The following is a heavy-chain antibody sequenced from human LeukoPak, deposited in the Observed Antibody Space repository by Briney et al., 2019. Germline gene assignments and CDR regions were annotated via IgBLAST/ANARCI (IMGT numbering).Heavy chain of an antibody. J-gene: IGHJ6*02. D-gene: IGHD3-10*01. CDR1: GYTFTSYD. V-gene: IGHV1-8*01. Sequence: GASVKVSCKASGYTFTSYDINWVRQATGQGLEWMGWMKPNSGNTGYAQKFQGRVTMTRNTSISTAYMELSSLRSEDTAVYYCATLRGFGPLPSSYYYYYGMDVWGQGTTVTVSS. CDR2: MKPNSGNT. CDR3: ATLRGFGPLPSSYYYYYGMDV.